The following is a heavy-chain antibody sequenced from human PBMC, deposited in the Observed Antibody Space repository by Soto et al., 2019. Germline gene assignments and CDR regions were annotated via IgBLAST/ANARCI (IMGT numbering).Heavy chain of an antibody. CDR3: ARVRDYDTSNQIFNY. V-gene: IGHV3-48*02. D-gene: IGHD3-22*01. J-gene: IGHJ4*02. CDR1: GFTFSSCS. Sequence: EVQLVESGGALVQPGGSLRLSCVVSGFTFSSCSMNWVRQAPGKGLEWVSYIGGDGIQIYYADSVKGRFTISRDNAKKSLYLQMNSLRDDDTAIYYCARVRDYDTSNQIFNYWGQGTLVTVSS. CDR2: IGGDGIQI.